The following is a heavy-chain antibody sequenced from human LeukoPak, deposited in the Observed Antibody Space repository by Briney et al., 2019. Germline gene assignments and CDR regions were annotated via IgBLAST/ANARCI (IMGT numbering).Heavy chain of an antibody. CDR3: ARDLEPGGSYLGIDY. V-gene: IGHV1-24*01. J-gene: IGHJ4*02. CDR1: GYTLTELS. CDR2: FDPEDGET. D-gene: IGHD1-26*01. Sequence: ASVKVSCKVSGYTLTELSMHWVRQAPGKGLEWMGGFDPEDGETIYAQKFQGRVTMTRDTSTSTVYMELSSLRSEDTAVYYCARDLEPGGSYLGIDYWGQGTLVTVSS.